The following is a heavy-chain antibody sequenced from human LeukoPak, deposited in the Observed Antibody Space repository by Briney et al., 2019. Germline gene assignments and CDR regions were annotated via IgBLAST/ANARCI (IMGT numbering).Heavy chain of an antibody. V-gene: IGHV4-59*08. CDR1: GGSISTYY. CDR3: ARTRGAPVAHMWFDT. Sequence: SSETLSLTCSVSGGSISTYYWSWIRQSPGKRLDWIAYIYKSGSTKYNPSLASRVTISMDMSKNQFSLNLTSVTAADTAVYYCARTRGAPVAHMWFDTRGQGILVTVSS. J-gene: IGHJ5*02. D-gene: IGHD6-19*01. CDR2: IYKSGST.